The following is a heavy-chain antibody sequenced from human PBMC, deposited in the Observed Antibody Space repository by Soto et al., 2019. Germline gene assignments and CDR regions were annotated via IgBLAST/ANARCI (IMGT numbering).Heavy chain of an antibody. CDR2: IYYSGRT. J-gene: IGHJ4*02. CDR1: GGSINSGGYY. Sequence: QVQLQESGPGLVKPSQTLSLICTVSGGSINSGGYYWSWIRQHPGKGLEWIGYIYYSGRTYYNPFLRSRVTISAGASENQFALKLSSVTAADTAVYFCAGAYRQSGYSSSWVFDSWGQGTLVNVSS. V-gene: IGHV4-31*03. D-gene: IGHD6-13*01. CDR3: AGAYRQSGYSSSWVFDS.